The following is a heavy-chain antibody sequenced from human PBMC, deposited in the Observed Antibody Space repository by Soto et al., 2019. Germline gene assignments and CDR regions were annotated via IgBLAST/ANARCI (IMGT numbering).Heavy chain of an antibody. J-gene: IGHJ4*02. CDR3: ARDSGSYYVDY. CDR1: GFTFSSYA. D-gene: IGHD1-26*01. V-gene: IGHV3-30-3*01. Sequence: GGSLRLSCAASGFTFSSYAMHWVRQAPGKGLEWVAVISYDGSNKYYADSVKGRFTISRDNSKNTLYLQMNSLRAEDTAVYYCARDSGSYYVDYWGQGTLVTVSS. CDR2: ISYDGSNK.